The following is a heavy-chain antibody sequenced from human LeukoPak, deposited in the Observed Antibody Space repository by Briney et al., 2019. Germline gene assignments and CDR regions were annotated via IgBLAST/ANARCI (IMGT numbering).Heavy chain of an antibody. J-gene: IGHJ6*03. V-gene: IGHV1-69*05. Sequence: SVKVSCKASGGTFNSYAISWVRQAPGQGLEWMGGIMPLFGTANYAQEFQGRVTFTTDESASIAYMEVSSLISEDTAVYYCASGALGDGYGVGDYYQYMDVWGKGTTVTVSS. CDR2: IMPLFGTA. CDR1: GGTFNSYA. CDR3: ASGALGDGYGVGDYYQYMDV. D-gene: IGHD5-24*01.